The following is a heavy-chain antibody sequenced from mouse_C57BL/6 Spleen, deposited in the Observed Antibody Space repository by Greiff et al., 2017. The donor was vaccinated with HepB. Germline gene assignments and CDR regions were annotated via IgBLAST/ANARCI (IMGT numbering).Heavy chain of an antibody. D-gene: IGHD1-1*01. CDR3: ARSKYSTVVADYAMDY. J-gene: IGHJ4*01. CDR2: IYPSDSET. V-gene: IGHV1-61*01. Sequence: QVQLQQPGAELVRPGSSVKLSCKASGYTFTSYWMDWVKQRPGQGLEWIGNIYPSDSETHYNQKFKDKATLTVDKSSSTAYMQLSSLTSEDSAVYYCARSKYSTVVADYAMDYWGRGTSVTGSS. CDR1: GYTFTSYW.